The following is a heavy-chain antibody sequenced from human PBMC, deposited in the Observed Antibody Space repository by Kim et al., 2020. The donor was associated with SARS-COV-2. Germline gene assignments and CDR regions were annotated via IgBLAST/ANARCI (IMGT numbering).Heavy chain of an antibody. CDR3: AKDVVPGVGAIGY. D-gene: IGHD1-26*01. CDR2: IIRDSGHI. V-gene: IGHV3-9*01. J-gene: IGHJ4*02. CDR1: GFTFSDYA. Sequence: GGSLRLSCKTSGFTFSDYAMHWVRQRPEKGLEWVSGIIRDSGHIEYGDYVRGRFSISRDNAKNSLYLQMSSLRLEDTGLYYCAKDVVPGVGAIGYWGQG.